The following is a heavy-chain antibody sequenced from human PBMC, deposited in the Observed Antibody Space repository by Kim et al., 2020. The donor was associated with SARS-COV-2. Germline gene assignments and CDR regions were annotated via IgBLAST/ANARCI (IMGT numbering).Heavy chain of an antibody. D-gene: IGHD2-2*01. Sequence: GGSLRLSCAASSGFSFSNYGMPWVRQAPGKGLEWVAVISYDGSNKYYADSVKGRFTISRDNPKNTLYLQMNSLRDEDTAVYYCAKAPIGLVPAGKIWVDPWGQGTLVTVSS. V-gene: IGHV3-30*18. J-gene: IGHJ5*02. CDR3: AKAPIGLVPAGKIWVDP. CDR1: SGFSFSNYG. CDR2: ISYDGSNK.